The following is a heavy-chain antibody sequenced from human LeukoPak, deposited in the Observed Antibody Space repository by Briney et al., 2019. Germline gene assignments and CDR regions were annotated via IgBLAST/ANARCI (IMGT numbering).Heavy chain of an antibody. D-gene: IGHD1-1*01. V-gene: IGHV1-18*01. CDR1: GYTFTSYG. J-gene: IGHJ5*02. Sequence: ASVKVSCKASGYTFTSYGISWVRQAPGQGLEWMGWISAYNGHTNYAQKFQDRVTMTTDTSTSTAFMELRSLRSDDTAVYFCARSGAHRYNWNDVGFWFDPWGQGTLVTVSS. CDR2: ISAYNGHT. CDR3: ARSGAHRYNWNDVGFWFDP.